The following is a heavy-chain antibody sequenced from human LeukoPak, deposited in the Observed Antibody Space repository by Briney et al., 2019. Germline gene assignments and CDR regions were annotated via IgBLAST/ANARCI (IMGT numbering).Heavy chain of an antibody. Sequence: GGSLRLPCAASGFTFTSYAMTWVRQAPGKGLEWVSGISGSGARTFYGDSVKGRFTISRDNSKNTLDLQMNSLRAEDTGTYYCAKADCGGECYYVMAVWGQGTTVTVSS. V-gene: IGHV3-23*01. J-gene: IGHJ6*02. CDR2: ISGSGART. CDR1: GFTFTSYA. CDR3: AKADCGGECYYVMAV. D-gene: IGHD2-21*01.